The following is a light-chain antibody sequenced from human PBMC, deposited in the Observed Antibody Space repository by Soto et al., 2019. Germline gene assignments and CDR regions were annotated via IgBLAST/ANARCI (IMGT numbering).Light chain of an antibody. Sequence: QSALTQPASVSGSPGQSITISCTGTSSDDGGYNYVSWYQQHPGKVPKLMIYDVSTRPSGVSNRFSGSKSGDTASLTISGLQAEDEADYYCSSYTSSSTWVFGGGTKLTVL. V-gene: IGLV2-14*01. CDR1: SSDDGGYNY. J-gene: IGLJ3*02. CDR3: SSYTSSSTWV. CDR2: DVS.